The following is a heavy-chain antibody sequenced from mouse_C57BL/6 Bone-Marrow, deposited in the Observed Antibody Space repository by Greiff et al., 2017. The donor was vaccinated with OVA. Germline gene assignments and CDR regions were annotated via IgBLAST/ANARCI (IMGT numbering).Heavy chain of an antibody. CDR2: ISDGGSYT. CDR1: GFTYSSYA. CDR3: ARDDYYGSSYLFAY. J-gene: IGHJ3*01. V-gene: IGHV5-4*01. Sequence: EVQVVESGGGLVKPGGSLKLSCAASGFTYSSYAMSWVRQTPEKRLEWVATISDGGSYTYYPDNVKGRFTISRDNAKNNLYLQMSHLKSEDTAMYYCARDDYYGSSYLFAYWGQGTLVTVSA. D-gene: IGHD1-1*01.